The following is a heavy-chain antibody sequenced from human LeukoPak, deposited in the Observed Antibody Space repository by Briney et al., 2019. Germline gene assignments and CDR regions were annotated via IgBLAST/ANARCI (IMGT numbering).Heavy chain of an antibody. CDR3: AKSPWVGSSGYYDY. CDR1: GFTFSRYA. Sequence: GGSLRLSCAASGFTFSRYAMSWVRQAPGKGLEWVSAISGSGGSTYCADSVKGRFTISRDNSKNTLYLQMNSLRAEDTAVYYCAKSPWVGSSGYYDYWGQGTLVTVSS. D-gene: IGHD3-22*01. V-gene: IGHV3-23*01. J-gene: IGHJ4*02. CDR2: ISGSGGST.